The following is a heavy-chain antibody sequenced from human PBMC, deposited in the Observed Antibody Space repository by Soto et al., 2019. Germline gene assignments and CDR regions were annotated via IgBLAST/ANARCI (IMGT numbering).Heavy chain of an antibody. J-gene: IGHJ6*02. Sequence: QVQLVQSGAEVKKPGSSVKVSCKASGGTFSSYAISWVRQAPGQGLEWMGGIIPIFGTANYAQTSQARVTITADEATGTAYMELSSVRSEDTAVYYCARPGGYYYCYGMDVWGQGTTVTVSS. CDR2: IIPIFGTA. CDR1: GGTFSSYA. V-gene: IGHV1-69*01. CDR3: ARPGGYYYCYGMDV.